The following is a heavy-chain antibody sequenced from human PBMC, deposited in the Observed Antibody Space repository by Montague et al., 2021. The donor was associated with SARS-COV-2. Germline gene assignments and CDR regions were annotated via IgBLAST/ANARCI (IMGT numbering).Heavy chain of an antibody. D-gene: IGHD2-15*01. J-gene: IGHJ5*02. CDR2: IYYSGST. CDR1: GGSISSSSYY. CDR3: ARHRIYCSGGSCYSGWFDP. Sequence: SETLSLTCTVSGGSISSSSYYWGWIRQPPGKGLEWIGSIYYSGSTYYNPSLKSRVTISVDTSKNQFPLKLSSVTAADTAVYYCARHRIYCSGGSCYSGWFDPWGQGTLVTASS. V-gene: IGHV4-39*01.